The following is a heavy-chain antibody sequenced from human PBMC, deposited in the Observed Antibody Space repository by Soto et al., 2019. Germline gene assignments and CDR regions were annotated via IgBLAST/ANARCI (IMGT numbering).Heavy chain of an antibody. Sequence: QDQLVQSGAEVKKPGSSVKVSCKAFGGPFSSHTFSWVRQAPGQGLEWMGRIIPALGTTTYAQKFQGRVTITADESVTKVYMELNSLRTADTAVYYCARPDFGDYWYFDLWGRCTLVTVSS. CDR3: ARPDFGDYWYFDL. CDR1: GGPFSSHT. V-gene: IGHV1-69*08. D-gene: IGHD4-17*01. CDR2: IIPALGTT. J-gene: IGHJ2*01.